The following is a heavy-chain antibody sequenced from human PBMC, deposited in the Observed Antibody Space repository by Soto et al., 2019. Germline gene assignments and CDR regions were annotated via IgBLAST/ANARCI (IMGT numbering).Heavy chain of an antibody. CDR3: ATRDPGYCSGGSCHLGMDV. D-gene: IGHD2-15*01. V-gene: IGHV3-23*01. J-gene: IGHJ6*02. Sequence: PXVSLRLSFAASGFTFSNYAMNGVRQAPGKGLEWVSAITASVDRTYYADSVKGRFTISRDNSKNTLYVQMNSLRVEDTALYYCATRDPGYCSGGSCHLGMDVWGQGTTVTVSS. CDR1: GFTFSNYA. CDR2: ITASVDRT.